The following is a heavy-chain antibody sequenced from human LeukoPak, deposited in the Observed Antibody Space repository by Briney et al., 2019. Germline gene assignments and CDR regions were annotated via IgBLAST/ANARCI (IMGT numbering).Heavy chain of an antibody. CDR3: ARGLYCSGGNCYGPFDY. Sequence: ASVKVSCKASGYTFAAYSIHWVRQAPGQGLEWMGWINPNSGGTNYAQKFQDRVTMTRDTSISTAYMELSSLRSDDTAVYYCARGLYCSGGNCYGPFDYWGQGTLVTVSS. J-gene: IGHJ4*02. D-gene: IGHD2-15*01. V-gene: IGHV1-2*02. CDR2: INPNSGGT. CDR1: GYTFAAYS.